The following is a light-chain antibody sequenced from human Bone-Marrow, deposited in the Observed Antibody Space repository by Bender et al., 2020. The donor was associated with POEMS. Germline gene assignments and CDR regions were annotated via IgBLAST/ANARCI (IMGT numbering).Light chain of an antibody. J-gene: IGLJ2*01. V-gene: IGLV2-14*01. CDR1: SSDIGAYDY. CDR2: EVS. CDR3: SSYTSGYTLG. Sequence: QSVLTQPASVSGSPGQSITISCTGTSSDIGAYDYVSWYQQRPGTAPKLIIYEVSNRPSGVSNRFSGSKSGYRASLTISGLQAEDEADYYCSSYTSGYTLGFGGGTKLTVL.